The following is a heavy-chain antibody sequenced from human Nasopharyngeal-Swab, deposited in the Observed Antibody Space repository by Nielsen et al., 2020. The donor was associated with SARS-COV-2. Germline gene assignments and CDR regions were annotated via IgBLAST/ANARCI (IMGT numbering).Heavy chain of an antibody. CDR2: IWYDGINK. J-gene: IGHJ3*02. Sequence: GESLKISCAASGFTLSSYGMHWVRQAPGKGLEWVAVIWYDGINKYYADSVKGRFTISRDNSKNTLYLQMNSLRAEDTAVYYCADGAVAGDDAFDIWGQGTMVTVSS. V-gene: IGHV3-33*08. D-gene: IGHD6-19*01. CDR1: GFTLSSYG. CDR3: ADGAVAGDDAFDI.